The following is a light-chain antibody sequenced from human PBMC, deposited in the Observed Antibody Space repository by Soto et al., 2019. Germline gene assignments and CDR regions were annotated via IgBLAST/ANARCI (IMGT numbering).Light chain of an antibody. CDR3: QVWDSSSDHYV. CDR2: YDR. Sequence: SYELTQPPSVSVAPGKTSRITCGGNNIGSKRVHWYQQKPGQAPVLVIYYDRDRPSGIPERFSGSNSGNTATLTISRGEAGDEADYYCQVWDSSSDHYVFGTGTKLTVL. CDR1: NIGSKR. J-gene: IGLJ1*01. V-gene: IGLV3-21*04.